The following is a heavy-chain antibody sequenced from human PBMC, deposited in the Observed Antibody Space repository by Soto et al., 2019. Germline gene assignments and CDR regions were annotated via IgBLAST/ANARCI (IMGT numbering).Heavy chain of an antibody. J-gene: IGHJ6*02. D-gene: IGHD6-6*01. CDR2: IYPGDSDT. V-gene: IGHV5-51*01. CDR3: ARHGGSSPLYYYYGMDV. CDR1: GYSFTSYW. Sequence: PGESLKISCNGSGYSFTSYWIGWVRQMPGKGLEWMGIIYPGDSDTRYSPSFQGQVTISADKSISTAYLQWSSLKASDTAMYYCARHGGSSPLYYYYGMDVWGQGTTVTVSS.